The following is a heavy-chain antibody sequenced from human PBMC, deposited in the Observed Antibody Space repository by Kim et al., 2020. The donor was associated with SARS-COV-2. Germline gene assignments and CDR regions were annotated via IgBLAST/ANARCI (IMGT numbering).Heavy chain of an antibody. V-gene: IGHV4-31*03. Sequence: SETLSLTCTVSGGSISSGGYYWSWIRQHPGKGLEWIGYIYYSGSTYYNPSLKCRVIISVDTSKNQFSLKVSSVTAEDTAVYYCAAAGIYYGSPPGALDIWGQGTMVTVSS. D-gene: IGHD3-10*01. CDR1: GGSISSGGYY. J-gene: IGHJ3*02. CDR2: IYYSGST. CDR3: AAAGIYYGSPPGALDI.